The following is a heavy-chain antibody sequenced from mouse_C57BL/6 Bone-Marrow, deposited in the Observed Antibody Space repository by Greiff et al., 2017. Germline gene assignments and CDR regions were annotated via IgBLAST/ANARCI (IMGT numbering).Heavy chain of an antibody. D-gene: IGHD2-4*01. CDR3: ASYDYCNYDGYFDV. J-gene: IGHJ1*03. CDR1: GFTFTDYY. Sequence: EVKLMESGGGLVQPGGSLSLSCAASGFTFTDYYMSWVRQPPGKALEWLGYIRNKANGNTTEYSASVKGRFTISRDNSQSILYLQMNALRAEDSATYYCASYDYCNYDGYFDVWGTGTTVTVSS. CDR2: IRNKANGNTT. V-gene: IGHV7-3*01.